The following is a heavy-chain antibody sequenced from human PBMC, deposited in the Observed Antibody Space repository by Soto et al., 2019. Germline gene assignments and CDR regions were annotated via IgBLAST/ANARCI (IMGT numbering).Heavy chain of an antibody. CDR2: IYYSGST. Sequence: SETLSLTCTVSGGSISRYYWSWILQPPGKGLEWIGYIYYSGSTNYNPSLKSRVTISVDTSKNQFSLKLSSVTAADTAVYYCARDKGIAAPYDPWGQGTLVTVSS. J-gene: IGHJ5*02. CDR1: GGSISRYY. D-gene: IGHD6-25*01. V-gene: IGHV4-59*01. CDR3: ARDKGIAAPYDP.